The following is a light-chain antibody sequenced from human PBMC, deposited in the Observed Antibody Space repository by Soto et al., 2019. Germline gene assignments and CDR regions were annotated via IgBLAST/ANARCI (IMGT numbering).Light chain of an antibody. CDR1: SNDIGAFDY. V-gene: IGLV2-14*01. J-gene: IGLJ2*01. CDR2: EVF. CDR3: SSYTTNSAHV. Sequence: LTQPASVSASPGQSISISCTGTSNDIGAFDYVSWYQQHPGKAPKLIIFEVFNRPSGVSTRFSGSKSGSTASLTISGLQAEDEADYFCSSYTTNSAHVFGGGTKVT.